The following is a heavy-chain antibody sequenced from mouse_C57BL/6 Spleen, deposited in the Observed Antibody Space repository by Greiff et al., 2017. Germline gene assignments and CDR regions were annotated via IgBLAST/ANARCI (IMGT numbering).Heavy chain of an antibody. CDR1: GFTFSDYY. CDR2: INYDGSST. V-gene: IGHV5-16*01. CDR3: AREGSSYVFDY. J-gene: IGHJ2*01. D-gene: IGHD1-1*01. Sequence: EVKLVESEGGLVQPGSSMKLSCTASGFTFSDYYMAWVRQVPEKGLEWVANINYDGSSTYYLDSLKSRFIISRDNAKNILYLQMSSLKSEDTATYYCAREGSSYVFDYWGQGTTLTVSS.